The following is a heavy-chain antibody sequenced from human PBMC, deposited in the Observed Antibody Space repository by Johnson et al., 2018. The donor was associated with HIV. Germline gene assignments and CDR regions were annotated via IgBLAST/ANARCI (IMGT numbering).Heavy chain of an antibody. CDR1: GFIFSNYA. D-gene: IGHD3-10*01. CDR3: NTDHESVSYPSTMVRWDDAFDI. V-gene: IGHV3-23*04. Sequence: VQLVESGGGLVQPGGSLRLSCAASGFIFSNYAMSWVRQAPGKGLEWVSAISGSDGSTYYADSVKGRFTISRDNSKNTLYLQMNSLKTEDTAVYYCNTDHESVSYPSTMVRWDDAFDIWGQGTMVTVSS. CDR2: ISGSDGST. J-gene: IGHJ3*02.